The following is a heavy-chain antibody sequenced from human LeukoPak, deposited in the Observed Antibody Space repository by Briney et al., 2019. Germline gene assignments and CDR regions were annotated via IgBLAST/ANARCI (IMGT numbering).Heavy chain of an antibody. J-gene: IGHJ4*02. D-gene: IGHD3-22*01. Sequence: GGSLRLSCAASGFTFSSYWMSWVRQAPGKGLEWVANIKQDGSEKYYVDSVKGRFTISRDNAKNSLYLRMNSLRAEDTAVYYCVRSSKTYYYDSKRGLKDDYWGQGTLVTVSS. CDR2: IKQDGSEK. V-gene: IGHV3-7*01. CDR1: GFTFSSYW. CDR3: VRSSKTYYYDSKRGLKDDY.